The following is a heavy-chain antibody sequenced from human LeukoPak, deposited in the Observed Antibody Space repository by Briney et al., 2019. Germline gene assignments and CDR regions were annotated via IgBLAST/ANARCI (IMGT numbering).Heavy chain of an antibody. V-gene: IGHV3-11*01. Sequence: GGSLRLSCAASGFTFSDYYMSWIRQAPGKGLEWVSYISSSGSTIYYADSVKGRFTISRDNAKNSLYLQMNSLRSDDTAVYYCARDPPTSYDSSGYHNYYYYYYMDVWGKGTTVTVSS. J-gene: IGHJ6*03. CDR3: ARDPPTSYDSSGYHNYYYYYYMDV. CDR2: ISSSGSTI. D-gene: IGHD3-22*01. CDR1: GFTFSDYY.